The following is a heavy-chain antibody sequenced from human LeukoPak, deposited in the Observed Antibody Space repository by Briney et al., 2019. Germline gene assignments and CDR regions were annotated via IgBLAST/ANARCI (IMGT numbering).Heavy chain of an antibody. CDR3: ARHPPGYTSGALDY. J-gene: IGHJ4*02. D-gene: IGHD5-18*01. CDR2: IYSDGST. Sequence: SETLSLTCTVSGGSIRSYYWSWIRQPPGQGLEWIGYIYSDGSTNYNPSLRSRVAMSVDTSKNQFSLKLSSVTAADTALYYCARHPPGYTSGALDYWGQGTLVTVSS. CDR1: GGSIRSYY. V-gene: IGHV4-59*08.